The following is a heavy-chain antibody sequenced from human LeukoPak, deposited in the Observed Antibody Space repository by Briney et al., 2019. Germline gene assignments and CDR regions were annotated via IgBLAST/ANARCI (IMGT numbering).Heavy chain of an antibody. Sequence: SETLSLTCAVYGGSFSGYYWSWIRQPPGKGLEWIGEINHSGSTNYNPSLKSRVTISVDTSKNQFSLKLSSVTAADTAVYYCAVRKRAVGIAAAGWGQGTLVTVSS. CDR3: AVRKRAVGIAAAG. D-gene: IGHD6-13*01. CDR1: GGSFSGYY. J-gene: IGHJ4*02. CDR2: INHSGST. V-gene: IGHV4-34*01.